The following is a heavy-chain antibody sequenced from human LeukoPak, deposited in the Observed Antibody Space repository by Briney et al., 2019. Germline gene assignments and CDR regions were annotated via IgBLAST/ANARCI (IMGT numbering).Heavy chain of an antibody. J-gene: IGHJ5*02. Sequence: SETLSLTCTVSGGSISSYYWSWIRQPAGKGLEWIGRIYTSGSTNYNPSLKSRVTMSVDTSKNQFSLKLSSVTAADTAVYYCARSIKVGPEYSGYDENWFDPWGQGTLVTVSS. D-gene: IGHD5-12*01. CDR3: ARSIKVGPEYSGYDENWFDP. CDR1: GGSISSYY. V-gene: IGHV4-4*07. CDR2: IYTSGST.